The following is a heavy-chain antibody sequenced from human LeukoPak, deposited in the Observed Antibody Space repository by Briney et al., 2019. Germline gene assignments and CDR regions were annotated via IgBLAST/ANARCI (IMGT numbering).Heavy chain of an antibody. CDR1: GFTFSSYA. J-gene: IGHJ6*02. Sequence: PGGSLRLSCAASGFTFSSYAMSWVRQAPGKGLEWVSAISGSGGSTYYADSVKGRFTISRDNSKNTLYLQMNSLRAEDTAVYYCAKGGVRGDNSGYYYYGMDVWGQGTTVTASS. CDR3: AKGGVRGDNSGYYYYGMDV. CDR2: ISGSGGST. D-gene: IGHD3-10*01. V-gene: IGHV3-23*01.